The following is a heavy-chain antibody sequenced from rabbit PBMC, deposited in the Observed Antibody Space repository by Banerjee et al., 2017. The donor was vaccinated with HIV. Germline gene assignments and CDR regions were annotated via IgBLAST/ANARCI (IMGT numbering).Heavy chain of an antibody. CDR1: GIDFSSDG. V-gene: IGHV1S47*01. D-gene: IGHD8-1*01. CDR2: IYPDYGST. Sequence: QEQLVESGGGLVTLGGSLKLSCEASGIDFSSDGINWVRQAPGKGLEWIAYIYPDYGSTDYASWVNGRFTISRSTSLNPVELKMTSLTAADTATYFCARREAGSSYYSYIYYFNLWGQGTLVTVS. J-gene: IGHJ4*01. CDR3: ARREAGSSYYSYIYYFNL.